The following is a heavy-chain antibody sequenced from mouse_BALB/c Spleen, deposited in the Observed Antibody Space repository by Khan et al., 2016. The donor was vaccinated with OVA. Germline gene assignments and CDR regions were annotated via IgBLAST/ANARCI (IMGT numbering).Heavy chain of an antibody. CDR1: GYSITTDYA. J-gene: IGHJ3*01. D-gene: IGHD2-2*01. CDR3: ARRGGYGDGAWFAY. CDR2: ISYSGGT. V-gene: IGHV3-2*02. Sequence: EVQLQESGPGLVKPSQSLSLTCTVTGYSITTDYAWNWIRQFPGKKLEWMAYISYSGGTSSNPSLKSRISITRDTSKNQFFLQLNSVTTEDTATYYGARRGGYGDGAWFAYWGQGTLVTVSA.